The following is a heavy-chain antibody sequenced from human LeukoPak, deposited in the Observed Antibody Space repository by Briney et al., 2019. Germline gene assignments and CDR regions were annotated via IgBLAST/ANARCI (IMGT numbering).Heavy chain of an antibody. V-gene: IGHV3-33*01. CDR1: GFTFSSYG. J-gene: IGHJ4*01. D-gene: IGHD6-13*01. CDR2: IWYDGSNK. CDR3: ARDGYSKKIDY. Sequence: GGSLRPSCAASGFTFSSYGMHWVRQAPGKGLEWVAVIWYDGSNKYYADSVKGRFTISRDNSKNTLYLQMNSLRAEDTAVYYCARDGYSKKIDYWGQGTLVTVSS.